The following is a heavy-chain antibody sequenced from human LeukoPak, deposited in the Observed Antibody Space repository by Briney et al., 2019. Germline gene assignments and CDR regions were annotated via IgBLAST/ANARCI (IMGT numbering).Heavy chain of an antibody. CDR2: ISGSGGST. CDR3: AKAMTGSTYYFDS. Sequence: GESLRLSCTASGFTFSSYAMNWVRQAPGKGLEWISAISGSGGSTYYADSVKGRFTISRDNSKNTLYLQMNSLRAEDTAIYYCAKAMTGSTYYFDSWGQGTLVTVSS. D-gene: IGHD3-9*01. CDR1: GFTFSSYA. V-gene: IGHV3-23*01. J-gene: IGHJ4*02.